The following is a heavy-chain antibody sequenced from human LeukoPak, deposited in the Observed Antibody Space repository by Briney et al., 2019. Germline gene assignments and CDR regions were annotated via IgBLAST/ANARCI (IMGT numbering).Heavy chain of an antibody. CDR3: ARYHLYSSSWYSGLGIRQKYHWFDP. V-gene: IGHV3-66*01. D-gene: IGHD6-13*01. CDR2: IYSGGST. Sequence: GGSLRLSCAASGFTVSSNYMSWVRQAPGKGLECVSVIYSGGSTYYADSVKGRFTISRDNSKNTVYLQMNSMRGEDTAVYYCARYHLYSSSWYSGLGIRQKYHWFDPWGQGTLATVSS. J-gene: IGHJ5*02. CDR1: GFTVSSNY.